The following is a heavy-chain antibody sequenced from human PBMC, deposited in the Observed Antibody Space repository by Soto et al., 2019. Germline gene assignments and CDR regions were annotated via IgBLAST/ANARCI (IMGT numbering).Heavy chain of an antibody. D-gene: IGHD6-19*01. Sequence: SETLSLTCSVSGDSISDYYWSWIRQPAGKGLEWIGRIHASGSTISNPSLRSRVGLSVDTSKNQFSLKLNSLTAADTAMYYCERSGYSSGWYTAFDSWSPGTLVTVSS. CDR3: ERSGYSSGWYTAFDS. V-gene: IGHV4-4*07. CDR2: IHASGST. J-gene: IGHJ4*02. CDR1: GDSISDYY.